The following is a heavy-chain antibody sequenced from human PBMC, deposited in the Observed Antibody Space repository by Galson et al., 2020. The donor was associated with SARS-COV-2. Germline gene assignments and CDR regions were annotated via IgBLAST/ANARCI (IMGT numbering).Heavy chain of an antibody. V-gene: IGHV1-24*01. CDR3: ATNFGYAMVRGVFVY. CDR1: GYTLTELS. Sequence: ASVKVSCKVSGYTLTELSMHWVRQAPGKGLEWMGGFDPEDGETIYAQKFQGRVTMTEDTSTDTAYMELSSLRSEDTAVYYCATNFGYAMVRGVFVYWGQGTLVTVSS. D-gene: IGHD3-10*01. J-gene: IGHJ4*02. CDR2: FDPEDGET.